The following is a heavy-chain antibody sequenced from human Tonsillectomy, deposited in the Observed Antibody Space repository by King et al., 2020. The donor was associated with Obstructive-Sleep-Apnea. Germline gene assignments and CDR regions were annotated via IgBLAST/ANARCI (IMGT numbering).Heavy chain of an antibody. Sequence: VQLVESGGGLVKPGGSLRLSCAASGFTFSDYYMSWIRQAPGKGLEWISYISSSGGTISYGDSVMGRFTISRDNAKSSLYLQMNSLRVDDTAVYYCAGERALMVDVKIAMWADSWGQGTLVTVSS. D-gene: IGHD5-18*01. CDR2: ISSSGGTI. CDR3: AGERALMVDVKIAMWADS. CDR1: GFTFSDYY. V-gene: IGHV3-11*01. J-gene: IGHJ5*01.